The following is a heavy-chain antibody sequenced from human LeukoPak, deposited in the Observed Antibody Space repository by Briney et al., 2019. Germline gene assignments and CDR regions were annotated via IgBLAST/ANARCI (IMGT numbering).Heavy chain of an antibody. CDR3: AKDLLDKAYYFHY. V-gene: IGHV3-30*02. Sequence: GGSLRLSCAASGITFSSYGMHWVRQAPGEGLDWVAFIWYDGSNKYYADSVRGRFTISRDNSKNTLYLQMNSLRGEDTAVYYCAKDLLDKAYYFHYWGQGTLVTVSS. J-gene: IGHJ4*02. CDR1: GITFSSYG. CDR2: IWYDGSNK.